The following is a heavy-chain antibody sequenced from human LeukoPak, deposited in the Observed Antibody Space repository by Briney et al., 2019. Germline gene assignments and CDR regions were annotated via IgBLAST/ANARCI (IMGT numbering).Heavy chain of an antibody. CDR2: IYYSGST. Sequence: PSETLSLTCTVSGGSISSYYWSWIRQPPGKGLEWIGYIYYSGSTNYNPSLKSRVTISVDTSKNQFSLKLSSVTAADTAVYYCPRGFWQLGYGMDVWGQGTTVTVSS. CDR3: PRGFWQLGYGMDV. V-gene: IGHV4-59*01. CDR1: GGSISSYY. J-gene: IGHJ6*02. D-gene: IGHD6-6*01.